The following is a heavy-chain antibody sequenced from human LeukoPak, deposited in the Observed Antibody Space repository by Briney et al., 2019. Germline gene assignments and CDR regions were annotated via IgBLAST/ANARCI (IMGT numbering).Heavy chain of an antibody. D-gene: IGHD6-13*01. CDR3: AVYHQWGSSWPFDY. CDR2: INPNSGGT. Sequence: ASVKVSRKASGYTFTGYYMHWVRQAPGQGLEWMGWINPNSGGTNYAQKFQGRVTMTRDTSISTAYMELSRLRSDDTAVYYCAVYHQWGSSWPFDYWGQGTLVTVSS. J-gene: IGHJ4*02. V-gene: IGHV1-2*02. CDR1: GYTFTGYY.